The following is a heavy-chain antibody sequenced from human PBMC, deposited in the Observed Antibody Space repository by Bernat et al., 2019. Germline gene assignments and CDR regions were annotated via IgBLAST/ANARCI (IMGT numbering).Heavy chain of an antibody. Sequence: EVQLLESGGGLVQPGGSLRLSCAASGFTFSSYAMSWVRQAPGKGLEWVSAISGSGGSTYYADSVKGRFTISRDNSKNTLYLQMTSLRAEDTAVYYCAKRAYCSSTSCYSRAILNHFDYWGQGTLVTVSS. CDR1: GFTFSSYA. CDR2: ISGSGGST. CDR3: AKRAYCSSTSCYSRAILNHFDY. V-gene: IGHV3-23*01. D-gene: IGHD2-2*02. J-gene: IGHJ4*02.